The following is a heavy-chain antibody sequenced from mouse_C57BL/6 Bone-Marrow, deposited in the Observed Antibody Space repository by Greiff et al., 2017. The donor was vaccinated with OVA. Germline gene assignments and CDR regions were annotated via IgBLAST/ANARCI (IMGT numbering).Heavy chain of an antibody. D-gene: IGHD1-1*01. CDR3: ARRTDYGSSFDY. CDR1: GYTFTSYW. Sequence: QVQLQQPGAELVRPGSSVKLSCKASGYTFTSYWMHWVKQRPIQVLEWIGNIDPSDSETHYNQKFKDKATLTVDKSSSTAYMQLSSLTSEDSAVYYCARRTDYGSSFDYWGQGTTLTVSS. J-gene: IGHJ2*01. CDR2: IDPSDSET. V-gene: IGHV1-52*01.